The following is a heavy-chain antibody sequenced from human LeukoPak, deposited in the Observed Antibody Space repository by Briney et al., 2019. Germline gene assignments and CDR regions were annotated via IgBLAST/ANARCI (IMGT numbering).Heavy chain of an antibody. Sequence: SETLSLTCTVSGDSISSYYWSWIRQPPGKGLEWIGYIYYTGNTNYNPSLKSRVTISVDTSKNQFSLKLSSVTAADTAVYYCARGLVVPAAMWNYWGQGTLVTVSS. CDR2: IYYTGNT. CDR3: ARGLVVPAAMWNY. CDR1: GDSISSYY. J-gene: IGHJ4*02. V-gene: IGHV4-59*12. D-gene: IGHD2-2*01.